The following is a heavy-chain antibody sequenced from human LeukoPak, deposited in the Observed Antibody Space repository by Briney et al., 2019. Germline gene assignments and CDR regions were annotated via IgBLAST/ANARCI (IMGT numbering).Heavy chain of an antibody. CDR2: ISYDESTR. V-gene: IGHV3-30*04. Sequence: GRSLRLSCAASGFSLSIYAMHWVRQAPGKGLEWVALISYDESTRYYADSVKGRFTISRDNSKNTLYLQMNSLRVEDTAVYYCARRWSFDYWGQGTLVTVSS. J-gene: IGHJ4*02. D-gene: IGHD6-13*01. CDR3: ARRWSFDY. CDR1: GFSLSIYA.